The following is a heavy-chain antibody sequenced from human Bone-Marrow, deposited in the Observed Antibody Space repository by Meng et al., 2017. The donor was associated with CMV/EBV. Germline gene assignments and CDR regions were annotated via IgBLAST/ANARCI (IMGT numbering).Heavy chain of an antibody. J-gene: IGHJ5*02. V-gene: IGHV3-7*01. CDR2: IKKDGSEK. Sequence: GESLKISCAASGFTFSNYWMSWVRQAPGKGLEWVANIKKDGSEKYYVDSVKGRFTISRDNAKNSLYLQMNSLRAEDTAVYYCARDVGYYYGSGSWGPFDPWGQGTLVTVSS. D-gene: IGHD3-10*01. CDR3: ARDVGYYYGSGSWGPFDP. CDR1: GFTFSNYW.